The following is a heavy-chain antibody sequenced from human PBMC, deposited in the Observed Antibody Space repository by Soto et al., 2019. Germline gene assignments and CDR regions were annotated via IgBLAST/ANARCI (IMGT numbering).Heavy chain of an antibody. Sequence: ASVKVSCKASGYTFTGYYMHWVRQAPGQGLEWMGWINPNSVGTNYAQKFQGWVTMTRDTSISTAYMELSRLRSDDTAVYYCARDARGDEAQMDYWGQGTLVTVSS. CDR3: ARDARGDEAQMDY. D-gene: IGHD3-10*01. CDR2: INPNSVGT. V-gene: IGHV1-2*04. J-gene: IGHJ4*02. CDR1: GYTFTGYY.